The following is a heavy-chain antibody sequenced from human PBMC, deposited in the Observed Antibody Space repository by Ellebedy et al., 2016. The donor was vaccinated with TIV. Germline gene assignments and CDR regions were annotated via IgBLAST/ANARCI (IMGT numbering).Heavy chain of an antibody. CDR1: GGIFSTFA. D-gene: IGHD2-21*02. J-gene: IGHJ4*02. V-gene: IGHV1-69*06. CDR3: SIYCGGDCNYGKDY. CDR2: IIPMFDTT. Sequence: ASVKVSCXASGGIFSTFAITWVRQAPGQGLEWMGGIIPMFDTTNYAQKFQGRVTITADISTSTAYMDLTGLRSEDTAIYYCSIYCGGDCNYGKDYWGQGTLVTVS.